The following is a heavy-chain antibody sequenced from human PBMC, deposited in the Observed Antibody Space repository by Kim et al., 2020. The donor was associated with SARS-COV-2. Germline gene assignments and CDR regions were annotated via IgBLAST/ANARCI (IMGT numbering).Heavy chain of an antibody. Sequence: SETLSLTCTVSGGSISSSSYYWGWIRQPPGKGLEWIGSIYYSGSTYYNPSLKSRVTISVDTSKNQFSLKLSSVTAADTAVYYCARHMDGWLVFFDYWGQGTLVTVSS. V-gene: IGHV4-39*01. CDR2: IYYSGST. J-gene: IGHJ4*02. CDR1: GGSISSSSYY. CDR3: ARHMDGWLVFFDY. D-gene: IGHD6-19*01.